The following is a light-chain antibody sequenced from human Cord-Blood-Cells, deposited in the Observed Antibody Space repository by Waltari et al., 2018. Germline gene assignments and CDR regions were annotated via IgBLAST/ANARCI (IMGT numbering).Light chain of an antibody. J-gene: IGKJ2*01. CDR1: QSVSSN. CDR3: QQYNNWPPYT. V-gene: IGKV3-15*01. Sequence: EIVMTQSPATLSVSPGERATLSCRASQSVSSNLAWYQQKPGQAPRLLIYGASTRATVIPARFSGSGSGTEFTLTISSLQSEDFAVYYCQQYNNWPPYTFGQGTKLVIK. CDR2: GAS.